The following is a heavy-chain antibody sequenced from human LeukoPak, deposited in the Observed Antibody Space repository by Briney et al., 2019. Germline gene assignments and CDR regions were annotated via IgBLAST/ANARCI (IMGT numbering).Heavy chain of an antibody. D-gene: IGHD3-10*01. CDR2: ITGSGGNT. CDR1: GFTFSNYA. Sequence: GGSLRLSCAASGFTFSNYAMSWVRQAPGKGLEWVSAITGSGGNTYYADSVKGRFTISRDNSKNTVFLQMNSLRAEDTAVYYCAKEFALLRYYFDYWGQGTLVTVSS. J-gene: IGHJ4*02. V-gene: IGHV3-23*01. CDR3: AKEFALLRYYFDY.